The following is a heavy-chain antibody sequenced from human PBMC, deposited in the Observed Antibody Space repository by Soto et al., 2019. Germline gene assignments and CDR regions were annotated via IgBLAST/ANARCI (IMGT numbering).Heavy chain of an antibody. CDR2: ISAYNGNT. J-gene: IGHJ6*02. V-gene: IGHV1-18*01. CDR1: GYTFTSYG. D-gene: IGHD2-21*02. Sequence: ASVKVSCKASGYTFTSYGISWVRQAPGQGHEWLGWISAYNGNTNYAQKLQGRVTMTTDTSTSTAYMELRSLRSDDTAVYYCARDRRIVVLTARYYYYGMDVWGQGTTVTVSS. CDR3: ARDRRIVVLTARYYYYGMDV.